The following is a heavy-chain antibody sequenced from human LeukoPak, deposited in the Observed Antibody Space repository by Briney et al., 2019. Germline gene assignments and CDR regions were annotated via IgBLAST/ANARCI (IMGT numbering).Heavy chain of an antibody. CDR3: ARRITYMDV. CDR2: IYTSGST. D-gene: IGHD3-10*01. CDR1: GGSISTYH. Sequence: SETLSLTCTVSGGSISTYHWSWIRQPPGKGLEWVGYIYTSGSTRYNPSLNSRVTISVDTSKNQFSLKLNSVTAAGTAVYYCARRITYMDVWGNGTTVTVSS. J-gene: IGHJ6*03. V-gene: IGHV4-4*08.